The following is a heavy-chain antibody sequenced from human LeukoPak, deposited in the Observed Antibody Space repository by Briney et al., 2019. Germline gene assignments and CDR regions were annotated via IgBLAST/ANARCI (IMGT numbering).Heavy chain of an antibody. CDR1: GGSISSSSYY. CDR2: IYYSGST. D-gene: IGHD6-19*01. CDR3: ARRYSSGLDY. V-gene: IGHV4-39*01. J-gene: IGHJ4*02. Sequence: PSETLSLTCTVSGGSISSSSYYWGWIRQPPGKGLEWIGSIYYSGSTYYNPSLKSRVTISVDTSKNQFSLKLSSVTATDTAVYYCARRYSSGLDYWGQGTLVTVSS.